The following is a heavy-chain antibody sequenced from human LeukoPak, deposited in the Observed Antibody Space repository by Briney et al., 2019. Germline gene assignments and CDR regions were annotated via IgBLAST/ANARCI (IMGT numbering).Heavy chain of an antibody. CDR2: IFYSGST. CDR3: ARHRWVLLWFGVNWFDP. J-gene: IGHJ5*02. Sequence: PSETLSLTCTVSGGSISSYYWSWIRRPSGKGLEWIGYIFYSGSTNYNPSLKSRVTISVDTSKNQFSLKLSSVTAADTAVYYCARHRWVLLWFGVNWFDPWGQGTLVTVSS. CDR1: GGSISSYY. D-gene: IGHD3-10*01. V-gene: IGHV4-59*08.